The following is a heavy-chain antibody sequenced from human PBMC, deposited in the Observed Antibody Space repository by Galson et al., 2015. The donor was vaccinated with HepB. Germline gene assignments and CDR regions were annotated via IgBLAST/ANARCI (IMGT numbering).Heavy chain of an antibody. J-gene: IGHJ4*02. Sequence: SLRLSCAVSGFTFSSYWMGWVRQAPGKGLEWVAIINQDGSEKSYVDSVQGRFTISKDNARNSLYLQMNNLRAEDTAVYYCVRYSSSLPTYWGQGTLVTVSS. CDR3: VRYSSSLPTY. CDR2: INQDGSEK. CDR1: GFTFSSYW. V-gene: IGHV3-7*01. D-gene: IGHD6-6*01.